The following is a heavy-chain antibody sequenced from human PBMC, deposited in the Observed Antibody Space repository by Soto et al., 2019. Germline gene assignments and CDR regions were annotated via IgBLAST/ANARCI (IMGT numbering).Heavy chain of an antibody. J-gene: IGHJ4*02. CDR1: GLTLSSFA. V-gene: IGHV3-23*01. Sequence: EVQLLESGGGLVQPGGSLRLSCVASGLTLSSFAMNWVRQVPGKGLEWVSVIKAGDTSTIYADSVKGRFTLSRDNSKNTVYLQMSSLKGEDTAVYYFAPPAAGVVHRFDYWGQGNLVSVSS. CDR2: IKAGDTST. D-gene: IGHD3-3*01. CDR3: APPAAGVVHRFDY.